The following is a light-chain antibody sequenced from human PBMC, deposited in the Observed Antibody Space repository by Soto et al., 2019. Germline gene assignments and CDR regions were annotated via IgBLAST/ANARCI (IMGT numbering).Light chain of an antibody. J-gene: IGKJ1*01. V-gene: IGKV1-39*01. CDR1: QSISSY. Sequence: IQMTQSPSPLSASVGDRVTITCRASQSISSYLNWYQQKPGKAPKLLIYAASSLQSGVPSRFSGSGSGTDFTLTISSLQPEDFATYYCQQSYSTLTTFGQGTKVDIK. CDR2: AAS. CDR3: QQSYSTLTT.